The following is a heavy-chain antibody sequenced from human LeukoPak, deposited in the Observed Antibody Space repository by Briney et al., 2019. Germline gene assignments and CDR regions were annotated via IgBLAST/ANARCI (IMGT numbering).Heavy chain of an antibody. Sequence: GGSLRLSCAASGFTFSSYSMNWVRQAPGKGLEWVSSISSSSSYIYYADSVKGRFTISRDNAKNSLYLQMNSLRAEDTAVYYCARVLRRVDTATVNYYYYMDVWGKGTTVTVSS. CDR1: GFTFSSYS. CDR2: ISSSSSYI. CDR3: ARVLRRVDTATVNYYYYMDV. D-gene: IGHD5-18*01. V-gene: IGHV3-21*01. J-gene: IGHJ6*03.